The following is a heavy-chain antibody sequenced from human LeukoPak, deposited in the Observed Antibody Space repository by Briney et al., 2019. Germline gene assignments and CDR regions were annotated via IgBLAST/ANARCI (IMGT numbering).Heavy chain of an antibody. J-gene: IGHJ4*02. D-gene: IGHD6-6*01. CDR3: ARDRSSKPSIAEN. V-gene: IGHV1-2*02. CDR2: INPNSGGT. Sequence: ASVKVSCKASGYTFTGYYMHWVRQAPGQGLEWMGWINPNSGGTNYAQKLQGRVTMTTDTSTSTAYMELRSLRSDDTAVYYCARDRSSKPSIAENWGQGTLVTVSS. CDR1: GYTFTGYY.